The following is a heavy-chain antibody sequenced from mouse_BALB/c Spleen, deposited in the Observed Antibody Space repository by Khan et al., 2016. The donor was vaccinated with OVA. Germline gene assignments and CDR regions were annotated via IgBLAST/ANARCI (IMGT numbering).Heavy chain of an antibody. J-gene: IGHJ4*01. CDR1: GFIFSSYG. CDR2: ISSGGSYT. D-gene: IGHD1-2*01. V-gene: IGHV5-6*01. Sequence: EVELVESGGDLVKPGGSLKLSCAASGFIFSSYGMSWVRQTPDKRLEWVATISSGGSYTYYPDSVKGRFTISRDNAKNTLSLQMSSLKSEDTAMYYCARFITTATGDYFGMDYWGRGTSVTISS. CDR3: ARFITTATGDYFGMDY.